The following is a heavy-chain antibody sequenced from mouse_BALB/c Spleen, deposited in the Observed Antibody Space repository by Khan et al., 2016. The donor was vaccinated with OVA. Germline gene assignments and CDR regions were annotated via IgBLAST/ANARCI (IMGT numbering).Heavy chain of an antibody. J-gene: IGHJ3*01. CDR3: ARSGYFAWFAY. CDR2: IDPENGAT. Sequence: VQLQQSGAELVRPGALVKLSCKASDFNIKAYYIHWVIQRPEQGLEWIGWIDPENGATIYDPNFQGKATMTADTSSSTAYLQLSSLTSEDTAVYYCARSGYFAWFAYWGQGTLVTVSA. CDR1: DFNIKAYY. V-gene: IGHV14-1*02.